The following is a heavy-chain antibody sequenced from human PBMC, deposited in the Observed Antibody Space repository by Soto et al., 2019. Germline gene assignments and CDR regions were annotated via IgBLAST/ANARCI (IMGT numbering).Heavy chain of an antibody. J-gene: IGHJ4*02. Sequence: SETLSLTCAVSGGSISSSNWWSWVRQPPGKGLEWIGEIYHSGSTNYNPSLKSRVTISVDKSKNQFSLKLSSVTAADTAVYYCARPYYDSSGSLEQWGQGTLVTVS. CDR1: GGSISSSNW. V-gene: IGHV4-4*02. CDR2: IYHSGST. D-gene: IGHD3-22*01. CDR3: ARPYYDSSGSLEQ.